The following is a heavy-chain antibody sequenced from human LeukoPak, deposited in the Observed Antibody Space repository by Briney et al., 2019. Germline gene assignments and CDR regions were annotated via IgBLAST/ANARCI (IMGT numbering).Heavy chain of an antibody. CDR1: GGSFSGYY. CDR2: INHSGST. D-gene: IGHD6-13*01. V-gene: IGHV4-34*01. J-gene: IGHJ4*02. Sequence: NSSETLSLTCAVYGGSFSGYYWSWIRQPPGKGLEWIGEINHSGSTNYNPSLKSRVTISVDTSKNQFSLKLSSVTAADTAVYYCARGPRYSSSWYGYWGQGILVTVSS. CDR3: ARGPRYSSSWYGY.